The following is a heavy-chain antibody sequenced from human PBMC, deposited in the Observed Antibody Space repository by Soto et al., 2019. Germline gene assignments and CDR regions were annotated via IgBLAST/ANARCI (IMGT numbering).Heavy chain of an antibody. J-gene: IGHJ3*02. V-gene: IGHV4-59*01. D-gene: IGHD3-16*01. CDR1: GGSISSYY. CDR2: IYYSGST. CDR3: ASPVGGGDAFDI. Sequence: PSETLSLTCTVSGGSISSYYWSWIRQPPGKGLEWIGYIYYSGSTNYNPSLKSRVTISVDTSKNQFSLKLSSVTAADTAVYYCASPVGGGDAFDIWGQGTMVTVSS.